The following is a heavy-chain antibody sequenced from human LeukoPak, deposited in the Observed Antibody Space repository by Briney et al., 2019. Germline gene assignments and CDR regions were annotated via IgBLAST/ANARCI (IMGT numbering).Heavy chain of an antibody. CDR1: GFTFSTYA. D-gene: IGHD6-19*01. CDR3: VKALGQWLVYYFDY. Sequence: PGGSLRLSCSASGFTFSTYAMHWVHQAPGKGLEYVSAISNNGGSTYYADSVKGRFTISRDNSKNTLYLQMSSLRTEDTAVYYCVKALGQWLVYYFDYWGQGTLVTVSS. CDR2: ISNNGGST. V-gene: IGHV3-64D*09. J-gene: IGHJ4*02.